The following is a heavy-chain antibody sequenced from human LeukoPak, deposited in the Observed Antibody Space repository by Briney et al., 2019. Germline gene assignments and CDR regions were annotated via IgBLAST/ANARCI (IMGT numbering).Heavy chain of an antibody. CDR3: ARERWLRLKAFDI. D-gene: IGHD5-12*01. CDR1: GFAFDDYA. J-gene: IGHJ3*02. CDR2: ISWKSDSI. Sequence: GGSLRLSCAASGFAFDDYAIHWVRQAPGKGLEWVSGISWKSDSIGYADSVKGRFTISRDNAKNSLYLQMNSLRAEDTAVYYCARERWLRLKAFDIWGQGTMVTVSS. V-gene: IGHV3-9*01.